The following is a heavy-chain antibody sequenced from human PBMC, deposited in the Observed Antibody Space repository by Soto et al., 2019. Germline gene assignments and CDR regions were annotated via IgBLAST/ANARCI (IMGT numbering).Heavy chain of an antibody. Sequence: QVQLQEAGPGLVKPSQTLSLTCTVSGGSVSSGGYYWSWIRQHPGTGLERSGYIFYSGTTYFNPSLKSRASISLDTSKNEFSLKLTSVTAADTAVYYCARRALPQCINGVCYKDGFWDYWGQGALVTVSS. CDR3: ARRALPQCINGVCYKDGFWDY. J-gene: IGHJ4*02. CDR2: IFYSGTT. D-gene: IGHD2-8*01. CDR1: GGSVSSGGYY. V-gene: IGHV4-31*03.